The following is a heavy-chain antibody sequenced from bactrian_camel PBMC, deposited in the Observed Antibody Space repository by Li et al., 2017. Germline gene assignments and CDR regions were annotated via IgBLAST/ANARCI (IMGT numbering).Heavy chain of an antibody. CDR1: GATHMRQFC. V-gene: IGHV3S53*01. J-gene: IGHJ4*01. D-gene: IGHD2*01. CDR3: AAEFAEFCKGMVVGPSTRAY. CDR2: IGKDGKT. Sequence: HVQLVESGGGSVQAEGSLRLSCLASGATHMRQFCMAWFRQAPGQEREGVASIGKDGKTTYADSVRGRFTISRDNAKNTVYLQMTSLKPEDTAMYTCAAEFAEFCKGMVVGPSTRAYWGQGTQVTVS.